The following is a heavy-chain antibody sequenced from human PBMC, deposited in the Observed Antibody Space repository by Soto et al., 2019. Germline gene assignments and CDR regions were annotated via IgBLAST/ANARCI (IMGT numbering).Heavy chain of an antibody. V-gene: IGHV4-59*08. Sequence: SCIIKTPGKGLEWIGYIYYSGSTNYNPSLKSRVTISVDTSKNQFSLKLSSVTAADTAVYYCAGLGHLDHHSYSAYRRQRTPDTVTS. J-gene: IGHJ4*02. CDR2: IYYSGST. D-gene: IGHD3-3*02. CDR3: AGLGHLDHHSYSAY.